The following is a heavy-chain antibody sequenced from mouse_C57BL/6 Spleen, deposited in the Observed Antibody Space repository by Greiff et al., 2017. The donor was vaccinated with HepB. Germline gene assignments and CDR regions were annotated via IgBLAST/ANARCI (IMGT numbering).Heavy chain of an antibody. D-gene: IGHD1-1*01. Sequence: QVQLQQSGAELVKPGASVKISCKASGYAFSSYWMNWVKQRPGKGLEWIGQIYPGDGDTNYNGKFKGKATLTADKYSSTAYMQLSSLTSEDSAVYFCAREFMTTVVAPGAMDYWGQGTSVTVSS. CDR3: AREFMTTVVAPGAMDY. CDR1: GYAFSSYW. J-gene: IGHJ4*01. CDR2: IYPGDGDT. V-gene: IGHV1-80*01.